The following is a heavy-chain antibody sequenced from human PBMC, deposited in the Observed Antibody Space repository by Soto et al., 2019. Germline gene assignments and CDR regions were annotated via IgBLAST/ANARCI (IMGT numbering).Heavy chain of an antibody. V-gene: IGHV4-4*02. CDR1: GGPISSNY. D-gene: IGHD2-2*01. J-gene: IGHJ4*02. CDR2: ISHTGTT. Sequence: PSETLSLTCTVSGGPISSNYWTWIRLPPGKGLEWIGEISHTGTTNYNPSLKSRVTMSVDKPKNQFSLNLTSVTAADTAVYYCARVISSRDEYFDYWGQGTVVTVSS. CDR3: ARVISSRDEYFDY.